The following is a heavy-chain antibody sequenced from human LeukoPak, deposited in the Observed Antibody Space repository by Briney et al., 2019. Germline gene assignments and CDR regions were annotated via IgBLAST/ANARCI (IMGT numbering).Heavy chain of an antibody. CDR3: ARVDDLDAFDM. Sequence: PGRSLRLSCAASGFTFSGYAMHWVRQAPGKGLEWVAVISDDGSNKYYADSVKGRFTISRDNSKNTLYLQMNSLRAEDTAVYYCARVDDLDAFDMWGQGTMVTVSS. CDR1: GFTFSGYA. CDR2: ISDDGSNK. V-gene: IGHV3-30*04. D-gene: IGHD2-2*03. J-gene: IGHJ3*02.